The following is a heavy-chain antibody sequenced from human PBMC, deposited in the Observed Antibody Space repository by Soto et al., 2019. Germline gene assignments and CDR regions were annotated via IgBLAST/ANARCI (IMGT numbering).Heavy chain of an antibody. V-gene: IGHV1-8*02. J-gene: IGHJ4*02. CDR1: GYNFDAFD. CDR2: MNPRTGDT. D-gene: IGHD3-10*01. Sequence: QVPLVQSGAEVKKPGASVKVSCEASGYNFDAFDIHWVRQAAGQGLEWMGWMNPRTGDTAFAQEFQDRVTMTSDTSRNTAYMEVSGLRSEDTAVYFCVRQPGGVATPGDDYWGQGTLVTVS. CDR3: VRQPGGVATPGDDY.